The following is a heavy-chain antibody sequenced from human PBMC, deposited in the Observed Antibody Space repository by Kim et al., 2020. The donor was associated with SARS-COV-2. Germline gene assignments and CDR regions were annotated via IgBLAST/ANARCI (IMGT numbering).Heavy chain of an antibody. D-gene: IGHD3-22*01. J-gene: IGHJ5*02. CDR3: ARESYYDSSGHWRFDP. Sequence: QRFQGRVTMTRDTSTSPVYMELGSLRSEDTAVYYCARESYYDSSGHWRFDPWGQGTLVTVSS. V-gene: IGHV1-46*01.